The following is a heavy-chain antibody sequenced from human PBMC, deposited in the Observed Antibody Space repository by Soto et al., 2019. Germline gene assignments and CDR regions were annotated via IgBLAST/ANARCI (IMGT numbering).Heavy chain of an antibody. CDR3: AKDWKGVRYYFDY. J-gene: IGHJ4*02. CDR1: GFTFSSYG. Sequence: QVQLVESGGGVVQPGRSLRLSCAASGFTFSSYGMHWVRQAPGKGLEWVAVISYDGSNKYYADSVKGRFTISRDNSKNRLYPQMNSLRAEDTAVYYCAKDWKGVRYYFDYWGQGTLVTVSS. CDR2: ISYDGSNK. D-gene: IGHD1-1*01. V-gene: IGHV3-30*18.